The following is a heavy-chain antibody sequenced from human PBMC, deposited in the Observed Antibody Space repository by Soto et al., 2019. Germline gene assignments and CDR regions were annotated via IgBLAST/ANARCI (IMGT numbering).Heavy chain of an antibody. CDR2: IYYSGST. J-gene: IGHJ5*02. V-gene: IGHV4-59*01. CDR3: ARSHGFIKTFDP. CDR1: GGSISSYY. D-gene: IGHD3-10*01. Sequence: PSETLSLTCTVSGGSISSYYWSWIRQPPGKGLEWIGYIYYSGSTNYNPSLKSRVTISVDTSKNQFSLKLSSVTAADTAVYYCARSHGFIKTFDPWGQGTLVTVSS.